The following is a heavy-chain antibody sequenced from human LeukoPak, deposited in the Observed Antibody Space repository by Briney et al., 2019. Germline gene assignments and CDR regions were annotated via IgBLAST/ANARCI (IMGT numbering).Heavy chain of an antibody. D-gene: IGHD3-22*01. Sequence: ASVKVSCKASGGTFSSYAISWVRQAPGQGLEWMGGIIPIFGTANYAQKFQGRVTITADESTSTAYMELSSLRSEDTAVYYCARGLLGYDSSGYLYYFDYWGQGTLVTVSS. V-gene: IGHV1-69*13. CDR2: IIPIFGTA. CDR3: ARGLLGYDSSGYLYYFDY. CDR1: GGTFSSYA. J-gene: IGHJ4*02.